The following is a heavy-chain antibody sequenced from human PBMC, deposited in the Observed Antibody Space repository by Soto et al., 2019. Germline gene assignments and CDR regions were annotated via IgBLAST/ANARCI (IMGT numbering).Heavy chain of an antibody. CDR2: IIPILGIA. D-gene: IGHD3-10*01. J-gene: IGHJ6*03. CDR1: GGTFSRYT. CDR3: ARGDRSPKYGSGHVYYYYMDV. V-gene: IGHV1-69*02. Sequence: GASVKGSCKASGGTFSRYTISWVRQAPGQGLEWVGRIIPILGIANYAQKFQGRVTITADKSTSTAYMELSSLRSEDTAVYYCARGDRSPKYGSGHVYYYYMDVWGKGTTVTVSS.